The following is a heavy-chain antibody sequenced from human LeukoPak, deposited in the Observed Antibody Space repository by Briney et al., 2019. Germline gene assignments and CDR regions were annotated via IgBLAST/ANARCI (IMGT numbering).Heavy chain of an antibody. Sequence: SATLSLTCTLAGRSISSYYSSSVRQPPGKGLEWLGYIYYSGSNNYNPSLKSRSPISVDTSKNHFSVKLSSVTAAGRAVYYCARLYDSSGYSANWFDPWGQGTLVTVSS. CDR3: ARLYDSSGYSANWFDP. CDR2: IYYSGSN. V-gene: IGHV4-59*08. CDR1: GRSISSYY. D-gene: IGHD3-22*01. J-gene: IGHJ5*02.